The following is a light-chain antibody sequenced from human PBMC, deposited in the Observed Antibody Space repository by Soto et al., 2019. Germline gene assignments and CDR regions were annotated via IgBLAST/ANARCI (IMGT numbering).Light chain of an antibody. CDR1: SSNIGSKT. CDR2: SNN. Sequence: QSVLTQPPSASGTPGQSVTISCSGSSSNIGSKTVNWYQQVPGTAPKLLIYSNNHRPSGVPDRFSGSKSGTSASLAISGLQSEDEADYYCAAWDDSLNGSYVIGTGTKVTVL. CDR3: AAWDDSLNGSYV. J-gene: IGLJ1*01. V-gene: IGLV1-44*01.